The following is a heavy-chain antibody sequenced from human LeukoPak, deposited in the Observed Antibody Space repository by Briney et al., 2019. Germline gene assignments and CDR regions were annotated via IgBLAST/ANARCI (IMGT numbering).Heavy chain of an antibody. J-gene: IGHJ4*02. Sequence: SQTLSLTCAVSGGSISSGGYSWSWIRQPPGKGLEWIGYIYHSGSTYYNPSLKSRVTISVDRSKNQFSLKLSSVTAADTAVYYCARESAGVVDYWGQGTLVTVSS. CDR2: IYHSGST. D-gene: IGHD6-13*01. CDR3: ARESAGVVDY. CDR1: GGSISSGGYS. V-gene: IGHV4-30-2*01.